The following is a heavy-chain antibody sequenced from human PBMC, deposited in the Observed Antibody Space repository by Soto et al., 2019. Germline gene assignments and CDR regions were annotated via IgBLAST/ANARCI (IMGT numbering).Heavy chain of an antibody. V-gene: IGHV3-73*01. CDR3: TRSRDPLVLDDF. J-gene: IGHJ4*02. Sequence: QPGGSLRLSCAASGFTFSGSAIHWVRQASGKGLEWLGRIRSRAYSYATTYTASVKGRFTISRDDSKNTAYLQMNSLKTEDSAVYYCTRSRDPLVLDDFWGQGTLVTVSS. CDR1: GFTFSGSA. CDR2: IRSRAYSYAT. D-gene: IGHD1-7*01.